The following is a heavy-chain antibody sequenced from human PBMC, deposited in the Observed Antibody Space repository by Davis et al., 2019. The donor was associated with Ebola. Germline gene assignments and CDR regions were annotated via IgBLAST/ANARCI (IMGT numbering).Heavy chain of an antibody. CDR3: TSSFVDTANGLRDY. CDR1: GFTFSSYA. CDR2: IRSKANSYAT. Sequence: GESLKISCAASGFTFSSYAMHWVRQASGKGLEWVGRIRSKANSYATAYAASVKGRFTISRDDSKNTAYLQMNSLKTEDTAVYYCTSSFVDTANGLRDYWGQGTLVTISS. D-gene: IGHD5-18*01. V-gene: IGHV3-73*01. J-gene: IGHJ4*02.